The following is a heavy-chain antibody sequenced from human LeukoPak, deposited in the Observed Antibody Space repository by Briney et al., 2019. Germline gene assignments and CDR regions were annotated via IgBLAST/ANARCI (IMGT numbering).Heavy chain of an antibody. V-gene: IGHV4-34*01. CDR1: GGSFSGYY. J-gene: IGHJ4*02. CDR2: INHSGST. Sequence: SETLSLTCAVYGGSFSGYYWSWIRQPPGKGLEWIGEINHSGSTNYNPSLKSRVTISVDTSKNQFSLKLSSVTAADTAVYYCARGGVIAAAGNTFDYWGQGTLVTVSS. D-gene: IGHD6-13*01. CDR3: ARGGVIAAAGNTFDY.